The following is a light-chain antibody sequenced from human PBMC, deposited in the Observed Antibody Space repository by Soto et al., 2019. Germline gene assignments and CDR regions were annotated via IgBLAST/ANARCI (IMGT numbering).Light chain of an antibody. CDR1: QSVSRI. CDR2: GAS. J-gene: IGKJ1*01. CDR3: QQYGSSPWT. V-gene: IGKV3-15*01. Sequence: EIVMTQSPATLSVSPGERTTLSCRASQSVSRILAWYQQKPGQAPRLLIYGASTRATGIPVRFSGSGSGTEATLTIRSLQSEDFAVYYCQQYGSSPWTFGQGTKVDIK.